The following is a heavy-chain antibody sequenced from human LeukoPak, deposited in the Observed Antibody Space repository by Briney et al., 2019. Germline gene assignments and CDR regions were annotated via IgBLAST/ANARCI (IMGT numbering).Heavy chain of an antibody. Sequence: SETQTLTCTVSGGSISSYYWSWTRQPPGKGLEWIGYIYYSGSTNYNPSLKSRVTISVDTSKNQFSLKLSSVTAADTAVYYCARQDILTGYYAIFDYLGQGTLVTVSS. CDR1: GGSISSYY. J-gene: IGHJ4*02. D-gene: IGHD3-9*01. CDR3: ARQDILTGYYAIFDY. V-gene: IGHV4-59*08. CDR2: IYYSGST.